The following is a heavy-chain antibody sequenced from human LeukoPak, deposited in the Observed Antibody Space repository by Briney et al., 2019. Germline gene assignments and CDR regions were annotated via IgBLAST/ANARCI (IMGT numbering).Heavy chain of an antibody. D-gene: IGHD2-2*01. CDR1: GFTFSSYG. J-gene: IGHJ3*02. CDR3: ARAEVPAAIKSGAFDI. CDR2: IWDDGSNK. Sequence: PGRSLRLSCAASGFTFSSYGMHWVRQAPGKGLEGVAVIWDDGSNKYYADSVKGRFTISRDNSKNTLYLQMNSLRAEDTAVYYCARAEVPAAIKSGAFDIWGQGTMVTVSS. V-gene: IGHV3-33*01.